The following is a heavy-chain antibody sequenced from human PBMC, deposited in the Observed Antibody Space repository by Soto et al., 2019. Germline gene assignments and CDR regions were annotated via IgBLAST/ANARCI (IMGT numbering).Heavy chain of an antibody. CDR1: GGSVSSGSYY. J-gene: IGHJ4*02. CDR3: AGTYYDFWSGSYYFDY. D-gene: IGHD3-3*01. V-gene: IGHV4-61*01. Sequence: SETLSLTCTVSGGSVSSGSYYWSWIRQPPGKGLEWIGYIYYSGSTNYNPSLKSRVTISVDTSKNQFSLKLSSVTAADTAVYYCAGTYYDFWSGSYYFDYWGQGTLVTVSS. CDR2: IYYSGST.